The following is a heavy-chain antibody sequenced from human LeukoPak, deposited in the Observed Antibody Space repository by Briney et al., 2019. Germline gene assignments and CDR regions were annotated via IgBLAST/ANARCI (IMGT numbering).Heavy chain of an antibody. Sequence: TGESLKISCKGSGYSFTSYWIGWVRQMPAKGLEWMGIIYPGDSDTRYSPSFQGQVTISRDNSKNTLYLQMNSLRAEDTAVYYCAKVFSLFYGGNSGNFDYWGQGTLVTVSS. V-gene: IGHV5-51*01. CDR3: AKVFSLFYGGNSGNFDY. J-gene: IGHJ4*02. CDR1: GYSFTSYW. CDR2: IYPGDSDT. D-gene: IGHD4-23*01.